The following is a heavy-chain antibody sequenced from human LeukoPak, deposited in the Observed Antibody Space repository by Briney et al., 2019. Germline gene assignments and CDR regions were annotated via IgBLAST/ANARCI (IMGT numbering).Heavy chain of an antibody. J-gene: IGHJ4*02. CDR3: AKGGHYYDSFYYFDY. Sequence: PGGSLRLSCAASGFTFDDYAMHWVRQAPGKGLEWVSGISWNSGSIGYADSVKGRFTISRDNAKNTLYLQMTSLRAEDTAVYYCAKGGHYYDSFYYFDYWGQGTLVTVSS. CDR1: GFTFDDYA. V-gene: IGHV3-9*01. D-gene: IGHD3-22*01. CDR2: ISWNSGSI.